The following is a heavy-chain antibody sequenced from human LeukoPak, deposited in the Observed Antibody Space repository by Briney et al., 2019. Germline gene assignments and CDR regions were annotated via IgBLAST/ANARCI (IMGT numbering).Heavy chain of an antibody. D-gene: IGHD3-10*01. Sequence: PGGSLRLSCAASGFTFSSYAMNWVRQAPGKGLEWVAVISYDGSNKYYADSVKGRFTISRDNSKNTLYLQMNSLRAEDTAVYYCASLYGSGSYSTPVYFDYWGQGTLVTVSS. V-gene: IGHV3-30*04. CDR3: ASLYGSGSYSTPVYFDY. CDR2: ISYDGSNK. CDR1: GFTFSSYA. J-gene: IGHJ4*02.